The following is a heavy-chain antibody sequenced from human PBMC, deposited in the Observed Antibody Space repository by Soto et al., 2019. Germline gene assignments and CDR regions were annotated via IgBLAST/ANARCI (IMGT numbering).Heavy chain of an antibody. CDR1: GGSFSGYY. CDR3: ARTLRGRKSAIFGVVKYYYYYGMDV. D-gene: IGHD3-3*01. CDR2: INHSGST. V-gene: IGHV4-34*01. J-gene: IGHJ6*02. Sequence: SETLSLTCAVYGGSFSGYYWSWIRQPPGKGLEWIGEINHSGSTNYNPSLKSRVTISVDTSKNQFSLKLSSVTAADTAVYYCARTLRGRKSAIFGVVKYYYYYGMDVWGQGTTVTVYS.